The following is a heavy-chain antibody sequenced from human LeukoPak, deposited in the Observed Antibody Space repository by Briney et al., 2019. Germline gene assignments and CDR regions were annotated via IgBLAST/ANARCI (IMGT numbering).Heavy chain of an antibody. J-gene: IGHJ6*02. CDR2: IYPGDSDT. V-gene: IGHV5-51*01. CDR1: GYSFTTYW. CDR3: GRYSSGYPPYYYGMDI. Sequence: GESLEISCKTSGYSFTTYWIGWVRQLPGKGLEWMGIIYPGDSDTRHSPSFQGQVTISADKSISTAYLQWSSLKASDTAVYYCGRYSSGYPPYYYGMDIWGQGTTVTVSS. D-gene: IGHD3-22*01.